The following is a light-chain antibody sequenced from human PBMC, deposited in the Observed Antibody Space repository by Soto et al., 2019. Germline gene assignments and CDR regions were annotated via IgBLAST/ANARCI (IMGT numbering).Light chain of an antibody. Sequence: EIVLTQSPGTLSLSPGERATLSCRASQSVSRSYLAWYQQKLGQPPRLLIYGASNRATGIPYRFSGSGSGTDFTLTIGRLEPEDFAVYYCQQSATSPPTFGGGTKVEIK. J-gene: IGKJ4*01. CDR2: GAS. V-gene: IGKV3-20*01. CDR1: QSVSRSY. CDR3: QQSATSPPT.